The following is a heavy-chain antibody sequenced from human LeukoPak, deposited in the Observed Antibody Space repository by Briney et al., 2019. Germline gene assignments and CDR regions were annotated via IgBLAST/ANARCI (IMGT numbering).Heavy chain of an antibody. CDR1: GGSISSYY. D-gene: IGHD3-3*01. Sequence: SETLSLTCTVSGGSISSYYWSWIRQPPGKGLEWIGEINHSGSTNYNPSLKSRVTISVDTSKNQFSLKLSSVTAADTAVYYCATKTRYDFWSGYYPNYFDYWGQGTLVTVSS. CDR2: INHSGST. V-gene: IGHV4-34*01. CDR3: ATKTRYDFWSGYYPNYFDY. J-gene: IGHJ4*02.